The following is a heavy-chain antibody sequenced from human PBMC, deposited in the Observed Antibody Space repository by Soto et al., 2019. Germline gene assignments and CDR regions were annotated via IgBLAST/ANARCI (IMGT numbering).Heavy chain of an antibody. V-gene: IGHV4-31*03. CDR1: GGSTRSSLYQ. CDR3: ASGYSGYDVGFDY. D-gene: IGHD5-12*01. J-gene: IGHJ4*02. CDR2: IYYSGST. Sequence: SSETLSLTCTVSGGSTRSSLYQWVWIRQPPGKGLEWIGYIYYSGSTYYNPSLKSRVTISVDTSKNQFSLKLSSVTAADTAVYYCASGYSGYDVGFDYWGQGTLVTVSS.